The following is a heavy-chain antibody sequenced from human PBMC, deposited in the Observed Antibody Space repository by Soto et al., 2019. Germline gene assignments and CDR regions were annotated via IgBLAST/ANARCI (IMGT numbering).Heavy chain of an antibody. CDR2: IYYNGHT. CDR3: ARAWRFGGNSNWFDG. J-gene: IGHJ5*02. D-gene: IGHD3-10*01. Sequence: PSETLSLSCTVSGGSISNYYWTWIRQPPGRGLEWIGYIYYNGHTNYNASLKTRVTISLDMSKNQFSLKLSSVTTADTAVYYCARAWRFGGNSNWFDGWGEGPLGTGSS. CDR1: GGSISNYY. V-gene: IGHV4-59*01.